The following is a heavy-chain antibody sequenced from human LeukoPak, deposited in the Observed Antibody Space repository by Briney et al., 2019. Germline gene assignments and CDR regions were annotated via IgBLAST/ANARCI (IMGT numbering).Heavy chain of an antibody. CDR2: ISWDGGST. CDR3: AKDYYVWGSYRFYFDY. CDR1: GFTFDDYA. Sequence: GGSLRLSCAASGFTFDDYAMHWVRQAPGKGLEWVSLISWDGGSTYYADSVKGRFTISRDNSKNSLYLQMNSLRAEDTALYYCAKDYYVWGSYRFYFDYWGQGTLVTVSS. V-gene: IGHV3-43D*03. J-gene: IGHJ4*02. D-gene: IGHD3-16*02.